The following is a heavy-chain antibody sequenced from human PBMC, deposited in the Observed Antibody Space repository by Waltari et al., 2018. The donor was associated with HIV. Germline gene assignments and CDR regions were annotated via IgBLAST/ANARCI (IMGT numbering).Heavy chain of an antibody. V-gene: IGHV4-39*01. D-gene: IGHD2-8*01. CDR3: ARRPRMAGFYLYYGMDV. CDR1: GGSVINSDYY. Sequence: QLQLQQSGPGLVKPSETLSLTCTVSGGSVINSDYYWDFIRQSPGKGQEWIGNIYYTGTTFYNPSLKSRVTMSADLSKNQFSLRLRSVTAADTAIYYCARRPRMAGFYLYYGMDVWGQGTTVTVSS. J-gene: IGHJ6*02. CDR2: IYYTGTT.